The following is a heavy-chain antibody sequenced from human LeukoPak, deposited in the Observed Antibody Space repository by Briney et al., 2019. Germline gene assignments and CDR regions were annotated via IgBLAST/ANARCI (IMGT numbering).Heavy chain of an antibody. CDR3: VKDVGHNYYDSSGYYYVTPQGWH. CDR1: GFTFSSYS. D-gene: IGHD3-22*01. V-gene: IGHV3-64D*09. Sequence: PGGSLRLSCAASGFTFSSYSMNWVRQAPGKGLEYVSAISSNGGSTYYADSVKGRFTISRDNSKNTLYLQMSSLRAEDTAVYYCVKDVGHNYYDSSGYYYVTPQGWHWGQGTLVTVSS. CDR2: ISSNGGST. J-gene: IGHJ1*01.